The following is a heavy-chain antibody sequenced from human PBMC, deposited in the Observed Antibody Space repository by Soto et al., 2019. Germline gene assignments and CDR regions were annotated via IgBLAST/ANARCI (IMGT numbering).Heavy chain of an antibody. CDR3: ARGPYYDFLYYMDV. D-gene: IGHD3-3*01. J-gene: IGHJ6*03. V-gene: IGHV3-13*01. Sequence: GGSLRLSCAASGFTFSNYDMHWVRQVTGKGLEWVSTIGTAGTIYYADSVKGRFTISRDNAKNSLYLQMNSLRAEDTAVYYCARGPYYDFLYYMDVWGKGTTVTVSS. CDR2: IGTAGTI. CDR1: GFTFSNYD.